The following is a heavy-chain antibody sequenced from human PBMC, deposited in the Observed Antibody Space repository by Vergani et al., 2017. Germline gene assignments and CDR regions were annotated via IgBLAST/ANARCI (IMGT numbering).Heavy chain of an antibody. CDR2: ISGSGGST. Sequence: EVQLLESGGDLVQPGGSLRLSCAASGFTFSHYSMNWVRQAPGKGLEWVSAISGSGGSTYYADSVKGRFTISRDNAKNSLYLDMSSLRAEDTAVYYCVRDVRVSRTWGQGTLVAVSS. J-gene: IGHJ3*01. CDR1: GFTFSHYS. CDR3: VRDVRVSRT. V-gene: IGHV3-48*04.